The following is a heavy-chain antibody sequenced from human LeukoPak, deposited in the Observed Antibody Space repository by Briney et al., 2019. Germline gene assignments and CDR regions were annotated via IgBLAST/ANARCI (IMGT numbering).Heavy chain of an antibody. Sequence: SETLSLTCTVSGGSISSGGYYWSWIRQPPGKGLEWIGYIYHSGSTYYNPSLKSRVTISVDRSKNQFSLKLSSVTAADTAVYYCARAYGTPATFDYWGQGTLVTVSS. CDR3: ARAYGTPATFDY. D-gene: IGHD1-7*01. V-gene: IGHV4-30-2*01. J-gene: IGHJ4*02. CDR1: GGSISSGGYY. CDR2: IYHSGST.